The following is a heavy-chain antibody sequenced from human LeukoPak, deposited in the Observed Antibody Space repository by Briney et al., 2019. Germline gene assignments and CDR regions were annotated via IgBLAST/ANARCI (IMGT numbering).Heavy chain of an antibody. V-gene: IGHV1-2*02. CDR3: ARSSTIWFGGTYYFDY. D-gene: IGHD3-10*01. CDR1: GYTFTGYY. Sequence: GASVKVSCKASGYTFTGYYMHWVRQAPGQGLEWMGWINPNSGSTNYAQKFQGRVTMTRDTSISTAYMELSRLRSDDTAVYYCARSSTIWFGGTYYFDYWGQGTLVTVSS. CDR2: INPNSGST. J-gene: IGHJ4*02.